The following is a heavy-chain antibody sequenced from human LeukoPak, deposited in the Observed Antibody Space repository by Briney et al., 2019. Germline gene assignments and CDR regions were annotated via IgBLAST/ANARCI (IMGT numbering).Heavy chain of an antibody. CDR3: ARLTPAAIYFFDI. CDR1: GGSISSHY. D-gene: IGHD2-2*02. Sequence: SETLSLTCTVSGGSISSHYWSWIRQPPGKGLEWIGYIYYSGSTNYNPSLKSRVTISVDTSKNQFSLKLSSVTAADTAVYYCARLTPAAIYFFDIGAKGTMVTVS. V-gene: IGHV4-59*11. CDR2: IYYSGST. J-gene: IGHJ3*02.